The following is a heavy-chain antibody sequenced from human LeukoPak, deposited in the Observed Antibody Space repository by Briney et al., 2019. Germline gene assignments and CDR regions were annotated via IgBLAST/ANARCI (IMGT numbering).Heavy chain of an antibody. CDR3: ARTYGDYRFDY. CDR2: IYYTGST. J-gene: IGHJ4*02. D-gene: IGHD4-17*01. V-gene: IGHV4-59*02. CDR1: GGSVINYY. Sequence: SETLSLTCTVSGGSVINYYWSWIRQPPGKGLEFVGYIYYTGSTSYNPSLKSRLTISVDTSKNQFSLELRSVTAADTAVYYCARTYGDYRFDYWGRGTLVTVSS.